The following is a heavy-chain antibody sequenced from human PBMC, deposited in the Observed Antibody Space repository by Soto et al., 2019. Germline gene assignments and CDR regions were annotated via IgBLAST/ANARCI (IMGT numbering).Heavy chain of an antibody. CDR1: GITFSSYT. V-gene: IGHV3-30*01. J-gene: IGHJ4*02. Sequence: QVQLVESGGGVVQPGRSLRLSCTTSGITFSSYTMHWVRQAPGKGLEWVALISFDASDKYYADSVKGRFSISRDNSKNTLVLQMHSLRPDDTAVYYCARDRLRLGELSLIGYFDHWGRGTLFAVSS. CDR3: ARDRLRLGELSLIGYFDH. CDR2: ISFDASDK. D-gene: IGHD3-16*02.